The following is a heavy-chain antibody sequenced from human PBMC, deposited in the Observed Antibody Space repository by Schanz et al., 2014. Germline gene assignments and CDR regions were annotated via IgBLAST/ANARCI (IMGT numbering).Heavy chain of an antibody. CDR3: ARDRQQLVGRIGYYYGMDV. V-gene: IGHV3-30*04. CDR2: ISYDGNHK. D-gene: IGHD6-13*01. Sequence: QVQLVESGGGVVQPGRSLRLSCAASGFTFSNFAIHWVRQAPGKGLEWVAVISYDGNHKDYADSVKGRFTISRDNSKNTLYLQMNSLRAEDTAVYYCARDRQQLVGRIGYYYGMDVWGQGTTVTVSS. CDR1: GFTFSNFA. J-gene: IGHJ6*02.